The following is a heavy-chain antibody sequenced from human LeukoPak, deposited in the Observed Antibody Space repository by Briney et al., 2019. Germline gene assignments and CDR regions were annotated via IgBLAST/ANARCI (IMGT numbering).Heavy chain of an antibody. CDR1: GFIFGKYW. CDR2: ISGRGDSI. V-gene: IGHV3-23*01. Sequence: GGSLRLSCAASGFIFGKYWMHWVRQAPGKGLEWVSGISGRGDSIYYADSVKGRFTISGDNTKNTLYLQMNSLRDEDTAVYYCAKDSPVTTTIQGYFDYWGQGTLVTVSS. D-gene: IGHD2-21*02. J-gene: IGHJ4*02. CDR3: AKDSPVTTTIQGYFDY.